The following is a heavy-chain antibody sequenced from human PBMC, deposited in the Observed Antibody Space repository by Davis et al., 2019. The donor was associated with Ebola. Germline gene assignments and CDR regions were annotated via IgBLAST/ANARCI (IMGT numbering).Heavy chain of an antibody. V-gene: IGHV3-7*01. CDR2: IKQDGSEK. Sequence: GESLKISCAASGFTFSSYWMSWVRQAPGKGLEWVANIKQDGSEKYYVDSVKGRFTISRDNAKNSLYLQMNSLRAEDTAVYYCAKDLSPYDYGDYGALFDYWGQGTLVTVSS. CDR1: GFTFSSYW. CDR3: AKDLSPYDYGDYGALFDY. D-gene: IGHD4-17*01. J-gene: IGHJ4*02.